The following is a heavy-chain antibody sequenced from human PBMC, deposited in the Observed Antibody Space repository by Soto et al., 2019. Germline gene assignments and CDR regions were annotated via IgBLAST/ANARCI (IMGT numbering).Heavy chain of an antibody. D-gene: IGHD2-2*01. CDR2: ISYDGDNE. CDR1: GFSFSNYA. Sequence: QVQLVESGGGVVQPGRSLRLSCAASGFSFSNYAMHWVRKAPGKGLEWLAIISYDGDNEYYADSVRGRFTISRDNSKNTLYLQTNNLRHGDTAVYYYAKDVGPVYCNRPGCSAKPFDDWGQGTLVTVSS. J-gene: IGHJ4*02. CDR3: AKDVGPVYCNRPGCSAKPFDD. V-gene: IGHV3-30*18.